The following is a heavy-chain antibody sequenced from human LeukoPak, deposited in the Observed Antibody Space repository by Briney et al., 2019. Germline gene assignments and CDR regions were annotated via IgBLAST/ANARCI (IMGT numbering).Heavy chain of an antibody. V-gene: IGHV3-30*02. D-gene: IGHD2-2*01. CDR2: IRYDGSNK. J-gene: IGHJ4*02. CDR3: ASMICSTTSCWIDY. CDR1: GFTFSSYG. Sequence: PGGSLRLSCAASGFTFSSYGMHWVRQAPGKGLEWVAFIRYDGSNKYYADSVKGRFTISRDNSKNTLYLQMNSLRAEDTAVYYCASMICSTTSCWIDYWGQGTLVTVSS.